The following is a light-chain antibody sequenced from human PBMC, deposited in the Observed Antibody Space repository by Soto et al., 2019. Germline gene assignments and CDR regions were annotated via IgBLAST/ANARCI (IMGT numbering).Light chain of an antibody. Sequence: DIQMTQSPASLSASVGDRVTITCRASQSMRTYLHWYQQKPGKAPNLLIHATSSLQSGVPSRFSGSGSGTDFTLTISSLQPEDFATYYCQQSYSTPWKFGQGTKVEIK. V-gene: IGKV1-39*01. J-gene: IGKJ1*01. CDR1: QSMRTY. CDR3: QQSYSTPWK. CDR2: ATS.